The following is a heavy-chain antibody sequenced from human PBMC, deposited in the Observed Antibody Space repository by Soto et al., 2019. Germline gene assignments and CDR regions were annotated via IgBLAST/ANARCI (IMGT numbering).Heavy chain of an antibody. CDR3: AKNSMVRGTSNWFDP. Sequence: QPGGSLRLSCAASGFTFSSYGMHWVRQAPGKGLEWVAVISYDGSNKYYADSVKGRFTISRDNSKNTLYLQMNSLRAEDTAVYYCAKNSMVRGTSNWFDPWGQGT. CDR1: GFTFSSYG. D-gene: IGHD3-10*01. V-gene: IGHV3-30*18. CDR2: ISYDGSNK. J-gene: IGHJ5*02.